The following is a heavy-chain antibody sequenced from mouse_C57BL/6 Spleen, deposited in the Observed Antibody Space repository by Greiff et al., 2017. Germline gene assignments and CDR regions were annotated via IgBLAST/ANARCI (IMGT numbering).Heavy chain of an antibody. CDR1: GYAFSSYW. J-gene: IGHJ3*01. D-gene: IGHD3-2*02. CDR2: IYPGDGDT. CDR3: ARGSSGPGIAY. V-gene: IGHV1-80*01. Sequence: QVQLKESGAELVKPGASVKISCKASGYAFSSYWMNWVKQRPGKGLEWIGQIYPGDGDTNYNGKFKGKATLTADKSSSTAYMQLSSLTSEDSAVYCCARGSSGPGIAYWGQGTLVTVSA.